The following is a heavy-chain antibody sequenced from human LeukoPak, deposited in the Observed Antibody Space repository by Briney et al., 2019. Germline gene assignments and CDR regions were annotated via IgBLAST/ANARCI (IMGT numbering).Heavy chain of an antibody. Sequence: QAGGSLRLSCAASGFTFDDYAMHWVRQAPGKGLEWVSGISWNSGSIGYADSVKGRFTISRDNAKNSLYLQMNSLRAEDTALYYCAKDACSGGSCYHFDYWGQGTLVTVSS. V-gene: IGHV3-9*01. J-gene: IGHJ4*02. CDR1: GFTFDDYA. CDR3: AKDACSGGSCYHFDY. CDR2: ISWNSGSI. D-gene: IGHD2-15*01.